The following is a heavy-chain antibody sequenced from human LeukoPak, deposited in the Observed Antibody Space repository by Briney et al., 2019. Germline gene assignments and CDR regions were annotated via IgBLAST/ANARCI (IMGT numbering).Heavy chain of an antibody. CDR2: IWYDGSNK. D-gene: IGHD4-17*01. J-gene: IGHJ4*02. CDR1: GFTFSSYG. Sequence: GRSLRLSCAASGFTFSSYGMHWVRQAPGKGLEWVAVIWYDGSNKYYADSVKGRFTISRDNSKNTLYLQMNSLRAEDTAVYYCARSTTVTTLGDYWGQGTLVTVSS. V-gene: IGHV3-33*08. CDR3: ARSTTVTTLGDY.